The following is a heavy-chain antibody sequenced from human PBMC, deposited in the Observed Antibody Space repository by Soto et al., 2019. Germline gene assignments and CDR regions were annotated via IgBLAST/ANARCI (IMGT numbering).Heavy chain of an antibody. CDR1: GDSLSNNSAA. Sequence: AQTLSLTCVISGDSLSNNSAAWNWIRQSPSRGLEWLGRTYYRSRWYNHYAESVKSRITINPDTSKNQFSLHPRSVTPEDSAVYYCARDQGIVATIDYWGQGTLVTVSS. CDR2: TYYRSRWYN. CDR3: ARDQGIVATIDY. D-gene: IGHD5-12*01. J-gene: IGHJ4*02. V-gene: IGHV6-1*01.